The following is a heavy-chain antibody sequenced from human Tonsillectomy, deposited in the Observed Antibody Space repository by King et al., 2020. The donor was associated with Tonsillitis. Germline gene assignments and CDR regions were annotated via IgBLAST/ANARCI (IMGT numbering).Heavy chain of an antibody. V-gene: IGHV4-59*01. D-gene: IGHD3-16*01. Sequence: VQLQESGPGLVKPSETLSLTCTVSVDSISTYYCSWIRQPPGKGLEWIGYIHFIGSTNYNPSLEILVTISVDTSKRQISLKLGSVTAADTAVYYCARGSRQGWGSGLTFDSWGQGTLVTVSS. CDR1: VDSISTYY. CDR2: IHFIGST. CDR3: ARGSRQGWGSGLTFDS. J-gene: IGHJ4*02.